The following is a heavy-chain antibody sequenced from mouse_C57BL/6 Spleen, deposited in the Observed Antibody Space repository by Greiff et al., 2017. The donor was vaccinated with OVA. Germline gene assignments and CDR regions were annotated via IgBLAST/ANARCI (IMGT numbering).Heavy chain of an antibody. CDR1: GFTFSDFY. D-gene: IGHD1-1*01. J-gene: IGHJ1*03. CDR2: SRNKANDYTT. CDR3: ARDEGYDGSSNWYFDV. Sequence: EVKLMESGGGLVQSGRSLRLSCATSGFTFSDFYMEWVRQAPGKGLEWIAASRNKANDYTTEYSASVPGRFIVSRDTSQSILYLQMNALRAEDTAIYYDARDEGYDGSSNWYFDVWGTGTTVTVSS. V-gene: IGHV7-1*01.